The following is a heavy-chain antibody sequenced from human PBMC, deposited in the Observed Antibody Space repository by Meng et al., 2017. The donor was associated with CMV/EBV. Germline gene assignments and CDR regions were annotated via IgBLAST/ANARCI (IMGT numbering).Heavy chain of an antibody. CDR1: GGTISSYY. J-gene: IGHJ4*02. CDR2: IYTSGST. V-gene: IGHV4-4*07. D-gene: IGHD4-17*01. CDR3: ARGPEVDYGDYVGLDY. Sequence: VLLTQSGPGLVKPSAPLALTCTGSGGTISSYYWSWIRQPAGKGRGWIGRIYTSGSTNYNPSLKSRVTMSVDTSKNQFSLKLSSVTAADTAVYYCARGPEVDYGDYVGLDYWGQGTLVTVSS.